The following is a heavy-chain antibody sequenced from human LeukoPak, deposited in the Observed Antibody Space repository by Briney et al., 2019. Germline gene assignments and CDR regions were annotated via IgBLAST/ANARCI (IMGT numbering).Heavy chain of an antibody. J-gene: IGHJ5*02. D-gene: IGHD3-22*01. Sequence: PSETLFLTCAVYGGSFSGYYWSWIRQPPGKGLEWIGEINHSGSTNYNPSLKSRVTISVDTSKNQFSLKLSSVTAADTAVYYCARLGRYYDSSGYYLGRWFDPWGQGTLVTVSS. CDR2: INHSGST. V-gene: IGHV4-34*01. CDR3: ARLGRYYDSSGYYLGRWFDP. CDR1: GGSFSGYY.